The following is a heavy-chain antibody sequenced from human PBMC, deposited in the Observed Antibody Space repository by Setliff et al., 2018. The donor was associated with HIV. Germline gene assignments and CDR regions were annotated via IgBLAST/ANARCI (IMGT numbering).Heavy chain of an antibody. Sequence: PSETLSLTCTVSGGSITTGSYYWSWIRQHPGKGLEWLGYIYYSGSTYYNPSLKSRVTISADTSKKNQFSLNLSSVTAADTVFYYCARFPMTATTISARFHYMDVWGKGATVTVS. V-gene: IGHV4-31*03. CDR1: GGSITTGSYY. J-gene: IGHJ6*03. D-gene: IGHD2-15*01. CDR3: ARFPMTATTISARFHYMDV. CDR2: IYYSGST.